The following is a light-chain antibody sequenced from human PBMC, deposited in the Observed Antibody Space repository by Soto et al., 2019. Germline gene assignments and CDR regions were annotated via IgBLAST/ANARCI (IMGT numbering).Light chain of an antibody. J-gene: IGKJ1*01. Sequence: DIQMTQSPSTLSSFVGDRVTLTCRASDSISSWLAWSQQKPGKAPKLLIYKASNLASGVPSRFSGSGSGTEFTLTISSLQPDDSATYYCQQYMWTFGQGTKVDIK. CDR1: DSISSW. CDR2: KAS. CDR3: QQYMWT. V-gene: IGKV1-5*03.